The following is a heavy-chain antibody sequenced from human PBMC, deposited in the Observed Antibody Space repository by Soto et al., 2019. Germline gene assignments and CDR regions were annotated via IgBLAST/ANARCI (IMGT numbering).Heavy chain of an antibody. J-gene: IGHJ6*02. D-gene: IGHD5-18*01. CDR1: GYTFTSYP. Sequence: GASVKVSCKASGYTFTSYPTHWVRQAPGQRLDWMGWIDAGNGNTKYSQKFRGRVTFTTDTSASTAYMDLSSLRSEDTAVYYCARARYTYGSPYYVMDVWGPGTKVTVSS. CDR2: IDAGNGNT. CDR3: ARARYTYGSPYYVMDV. V-gene: IGHV1-3*01.